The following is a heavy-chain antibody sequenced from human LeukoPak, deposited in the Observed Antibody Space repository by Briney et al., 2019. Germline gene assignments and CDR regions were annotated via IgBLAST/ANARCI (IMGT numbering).Heavy chain of an antibody. Sequence: GGSLRLSCIASGFTFSSDTMAWVRQSPGKGLEWVSAISESGGKRYYIDSVKGRFTISRDNSKNTLYMQMNSLRVEDTATYNFARHSTGASWGQGTLVTVSS. CDR1: GFTFSSDT. CDR3: ARHSTGAS. CDR2: ISESGGKR. D-gene: IGHD2-15*01. V-gene: IGHV3-23*01. J-gene: IGHJ4*02.